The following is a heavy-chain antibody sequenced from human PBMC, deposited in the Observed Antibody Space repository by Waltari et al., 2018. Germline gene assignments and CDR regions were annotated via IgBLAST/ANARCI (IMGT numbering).Heavy chain of an antibody. D-gene: IGHD3-10*01. CDR3: ARAGYYYGSGSYYNDPPLGY. CDR1: GGSFGGYY. CDR2: INHSGST. V-gene: IGHV4-34*01. J-gene: IGHJ4*02. Sequence: QVQLQQWGAGLLKPSETLSLTCAVYGGSFGGYYWSWSRQPPGTGLEWIGEINHSGSTNYNPSLKSRVTISVDTSKNQFSLKLSSVTAADTAVYYCARAGYYYGSGSYYNDPPLGYWGQGTLVTVSS.